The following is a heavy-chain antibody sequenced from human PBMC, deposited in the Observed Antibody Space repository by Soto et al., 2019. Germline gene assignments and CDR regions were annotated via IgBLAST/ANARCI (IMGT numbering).Heavy chain of an antibody. CDR3: ARILDEGRPADH. CDR1: GYTFTSYG. J-gene: IGHJ4*02. D-gene: IGHD1-1*01. CDR2: VDALSGKT. Sequence: QVQLVQSGTEVKKPGASVKVSCKTSGYTFTSYGISWVRQAPGHGLEWMGWVDALSGKTQFSHKVQGRVTMTADTSTNIAHMDLRSLNSDDTAVYYCARILDEGRPADHWGQGTLVTVSS. V-gene: IGHV1-18*01.